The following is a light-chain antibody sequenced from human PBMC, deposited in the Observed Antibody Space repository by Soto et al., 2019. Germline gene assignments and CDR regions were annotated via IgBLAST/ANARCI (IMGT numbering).Light chain of an antibody. CDR1: QSVSIY. V-gene: IGKV3-11*01. CDR2: DAS. CDR3: QQRINWPLT. J-gene: IGKJ4*01. Sequence: VLTQSPATLSLSPGETATLSCRASQSVSIYLAWYQQKPGQAPRLLIYDASNRANGIPARFSGSGSGTDFTLTIDSLEPEDSAVYYCQQRINWPLTFGGGTKVEIK.